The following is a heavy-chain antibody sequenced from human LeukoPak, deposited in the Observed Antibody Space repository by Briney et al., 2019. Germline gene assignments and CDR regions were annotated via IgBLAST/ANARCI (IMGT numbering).Heavy chain of an antibody. V-gene: IGHV3-72*01. Sequence: GGSLRLSCAASGFTFSDHHMDWVRQAPGKGLQWVGRTRNKAHSYTTEYAASVKGRFFISRDNSENSLYLQMNSLKTEDTAVYFCARGYSDGSRSYQDYWGQGTLVTVSS. CDR3: ARGYSDGSRSYQDY. D-gene: IGHD3-22*01. J-gene: IGHJ4*02. CDR1: GFTFSDHH. CDR2: TRNKAHSYTT.